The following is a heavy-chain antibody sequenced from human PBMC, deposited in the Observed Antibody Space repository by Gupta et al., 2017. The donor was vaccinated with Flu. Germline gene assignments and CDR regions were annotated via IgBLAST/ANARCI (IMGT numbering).Heavy chain of an antibody. V-gene: IGHV3-7*01. D-gene: IGHD2-2*01. CDR3: AREGYCSSTSCLIYYYYGMDV. J-gene: IGHJ6*02. Sequence: EVQLVESGGGLVQPGGSLRLSCAASGFTFSSYWMSWVRQAPGKGLEWVANIKQDGSEKYYVDSVKGRLTISRDNAKNSLYLQMNSLRAEDTAVYYCAREGYCSSTSCLIYYYYGMDVWGQGTTVTVSS. CDR1: GFTFSSYW. CDR2: IKQDGSEK.